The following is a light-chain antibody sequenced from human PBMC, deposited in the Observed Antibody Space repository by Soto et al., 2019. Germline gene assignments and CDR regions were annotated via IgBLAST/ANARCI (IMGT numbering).Light chain of an antibody. CDR3: QQYYSYSWT. CDR1: QSITPW. CDR2: GVS. Sequence: DIQMTQSPSTLSASVGDRVTITCRASQSITPWLAWYQQKPGKAPKLLIYGVSNLQSGVPSRFSGSGSGTEFTLTISSLQPDDFATYYCQQYYSYSWTFGQGTNVEIK. V-gene: IGKV1-5*01. J-gene: IGKJ1*01.